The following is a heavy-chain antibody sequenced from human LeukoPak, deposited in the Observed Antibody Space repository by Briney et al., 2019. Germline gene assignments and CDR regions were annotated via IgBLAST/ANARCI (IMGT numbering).Heavy chain of an antibody. CDR3: GGAARSYYGMDV. D-gene: IGHD6-6*01. V-gene: IGHV4-59*08. J-gene: IGHJ6*02. CDR1: GGSISSYY. Sequence: SETLSLTCTVSGGSISSYYWNWIRQPPGKGLEWIGYIYYSGDTNYNPSLKSRVTISKDTSKNQFSLKLSSVTAADTAVYYCGGAARSYYGMDVWGQGTTVTVSS. CDR2: IYYSGDT.